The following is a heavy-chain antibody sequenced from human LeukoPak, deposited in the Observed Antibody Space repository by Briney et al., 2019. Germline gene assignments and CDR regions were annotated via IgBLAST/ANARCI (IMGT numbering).Heavy chain of an antibody. CDR3: ARVDSSGFYFDY. J-gene: IGHJ4*02. CDR2: INHSGST. Sequence: KPSETLSLTCAVYGGSFSGYSWSWIRQPPGEGLEWIGEINHSGSTNYNPSLKSRVTISVDTSKNQFSLKLSSVTAADTAVYYCARVDSSGFYFDYWGQGTLVTVSS. CDR1: GGSFSGYS. D-gene: IGHD3-22*01. V-gene: IGHV4-34*01.